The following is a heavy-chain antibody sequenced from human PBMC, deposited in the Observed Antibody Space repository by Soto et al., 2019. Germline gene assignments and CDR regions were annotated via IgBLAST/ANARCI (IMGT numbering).Heavy chain of an antibody. V-gene: IGHV1-18*01. J-gene: IGHJ6*02. CDR1: GYTFTSYG. Sequence: QVQLVQSGAEVKKPGASVKVSCKASGYTFTSYGISWVRQAPGQGLEWMGWISAYNGNTNYAQKLQGRVTMTTDTSTSTAYMELRSLRSDDTAVYYCARSPRDFWSGYYDYYYYYGMDVWGQGTTVTVSS. CDR3: ARSPRDFWSGYYDYYYYYGMDV. CDR2: ISAYNGNT. D-gene: IGHD3-3*01.